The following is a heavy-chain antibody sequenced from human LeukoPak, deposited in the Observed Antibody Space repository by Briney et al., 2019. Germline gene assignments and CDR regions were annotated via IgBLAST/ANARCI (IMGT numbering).Heavy chain of an antibody. V-gene: IGHV1-3*01. Sequence: ASVKVSCKASGYTFTSYAMHWVRQAPGQRLEWMGWINAGNGNTKYSQKFQGRVTITRDTSASTAYMELSSLRSEDTAVYYCARGYYYDSSGYYYPFDYWGQGTLVTVSS. D-gene: IGHD3-22*01. CDR1: GYTFTSYA. CDR2: INAGNGNT. J-gene: IGHJ4*02. CDR3: ARGYYYDSSGYYYPFDY.